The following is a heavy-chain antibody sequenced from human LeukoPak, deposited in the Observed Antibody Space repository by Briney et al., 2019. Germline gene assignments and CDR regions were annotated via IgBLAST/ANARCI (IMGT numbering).Heavy chain of an antibody. Sequence: GGPLRLSCAASGFTFSDYYMSWIRHAPGRGLEXXXYISSSGSTIYYADSMXGRFTISRDNAKNSLYLQMNSLRAEDTAVYYCARTRYYDSSGYYGYWGQGTQVTVSS. CDR2: ISSSGSTI. J-gene: IGHJ4*02. CDR3: ARTRYYDSSGYYGY. V-gene: IGHV3-11*01. CDR1: GFTFSDYY. D-gene: IGHD3-22*01.